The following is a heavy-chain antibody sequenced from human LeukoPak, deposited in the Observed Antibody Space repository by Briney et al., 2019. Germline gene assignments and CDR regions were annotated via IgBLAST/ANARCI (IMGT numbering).Heavy chain of an antibody. D-gene: IGHD2-15*01. J-gene: IGHJ4*02. Sequence: ASVKVSCKASGYTFTSYGISWVRQAPGQGLEWMGWISAYNGNTNYAQKLQGRVTMTTDTSTSTAYMELRSLRSDDTAVYYCARDWARRVVVAATPDYWGQGTLVTVSS. V-gene: IGHV1-18*01. CDR1: GYTFTSYG. CDR2: ISAYNGNT. CDR3: ARDWARRVVVAATPDY.